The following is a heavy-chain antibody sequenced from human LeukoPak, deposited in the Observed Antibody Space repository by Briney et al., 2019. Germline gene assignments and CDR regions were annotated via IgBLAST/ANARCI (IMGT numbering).Heavy chain of an antibody. CDR2: IYTSGST. J-gene: IGHJ6*02. D-gene: IGHD1-26*01. CDR3: ARLWYGGSYYYYGMDV. Sequence: PSETLSLTCTVSGGSMSSYYWGWIRQPAGKGLEWIGRIYTSGSTNHNPSLKSRVTMSVDTSKKQFSLKLSSVTAADTAVYYCARLWYGGSYYYYGMDVWGQGTTVTVSS. V-gene: IGHV4-4*07. CDR1: GGSMSSYY.